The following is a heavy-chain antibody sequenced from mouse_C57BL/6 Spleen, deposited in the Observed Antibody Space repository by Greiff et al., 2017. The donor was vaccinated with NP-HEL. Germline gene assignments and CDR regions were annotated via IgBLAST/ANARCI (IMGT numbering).Heavy chain of an antibody. CDR1: GYAFSSYW. CDR3: ARGAQATLFDY. J-gene: IGHJ2*01. Sequence: QVQLKESGAELVKPGASVKISCKASGYAFSSYWMNWVKQRPGKGLEWIGQIYPGDGDTNYNGKFKGKATLTADKSSSTAYMQLSSLTSEDSAVYFCARGAQATLFDYWGQGTTLTVSS. V-gene: IGHV1-80*01. D-gene: IGHD3-2*02. CDR2: IYPGDGDT.